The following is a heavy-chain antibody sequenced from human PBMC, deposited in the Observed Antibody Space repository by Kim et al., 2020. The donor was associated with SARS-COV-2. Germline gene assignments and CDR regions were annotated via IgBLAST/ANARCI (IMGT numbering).Heavy chain of an antibody. V-gene: IGHV4-4*07. D-gene: IGHD3-10*01. CDR2: IYTSGTT. CDR3: ARDREYYGSGRAFFDY. CDR1: GGSISSYY. Sequence: SETLSLTCTVSGGSISSYYWSWIRQPAGKGLEWIGRIYTSGTTNYNPSLKSRVTMSVDTSKNQFSLKLSSVTAADTAVYYCARDREYYGSGRAFFDYWGQGTLVTVSS. J-gene: IGHJ4*02.